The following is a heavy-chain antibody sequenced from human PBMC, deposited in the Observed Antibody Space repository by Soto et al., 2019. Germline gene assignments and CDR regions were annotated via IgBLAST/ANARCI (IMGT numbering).Heavy chain of an antibody. Sequence: QVQLVESGGGVVQPGRSLRLSCAASGFTFNNYGMHWVRQAPGKGLEWVAVIWNDGSGYYYANSVKGRFTISRDNSKNTLDLKMSGLRAEDTAVYYCARRQISPPTRGAAAARGGMDVWGQGTTVTVSS. CDR1: GFTFNNYG. V-gene: IGHV3-33*01. J-gene: IGHJ6*02. CDR2: IWNDGSGY. CDR3: ARRQISPPTRGAAAARGGMDV. D-gene: IGHD6-13*01.